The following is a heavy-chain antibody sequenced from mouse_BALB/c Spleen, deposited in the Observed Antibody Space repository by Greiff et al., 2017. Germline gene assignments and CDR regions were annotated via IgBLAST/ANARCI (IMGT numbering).Heavy chain of an antibody. CDR2: IRSKSNNYAT. D-gene: IGHD3-1*01. V-gene: IGHV10-1*02. CDR1: GFTFNTYA. CDR3: ARSYSSGYAMDY. Sequence: EVMLVESGGGLVQPKGSLKLSCAASGFTFNTYAMNWVRQAPGKGLEWVARIRSKSNNYATYYADSVKDRFTISRDDSQSMLYLQMNNLKTEDTAMYYCARSYSSGYAMDYWGQGTSVTVSS. J-gene: IGHJ4*01.